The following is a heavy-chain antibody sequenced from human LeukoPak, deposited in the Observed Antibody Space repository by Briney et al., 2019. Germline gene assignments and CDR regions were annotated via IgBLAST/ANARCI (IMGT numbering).Heavy chain of an antibody. CDR2: IYTSGST. CDR1: GGSISSYY. D-gene: IGHD5-18*01. Sequence: SETLSLTCTVSGGSISSYYWSWIRQPAGKGLEWIGRIYTSGSTYYNPSLKSRVTISVDTSKNQFSLKLSSVTAADTAVYYCARAVDTAMVRWFDPWGQGTLVTVSS. V-gene: IGHV4-4*07. J-gene: IGHJ5*02. CDR3: ARAVDTAMVRWFDP.